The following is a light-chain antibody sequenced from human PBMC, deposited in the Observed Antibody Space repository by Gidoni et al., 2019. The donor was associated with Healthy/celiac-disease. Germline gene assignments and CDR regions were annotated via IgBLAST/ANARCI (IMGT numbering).Light chain of an antibody. V-gene: IGLV1-40*01. CDR2: GNS. Sequence: QSVLTQPPSVPGAPGQRVTIPCTGSSSNIRAGYDVHWYQQLPGTAPKLLIYGNSDRPSGVPDRFSGSKSGTSASLAITGLQAEDEADYYCQSYDSSLSGSVFGGGTKLTVL. CDR3: QSYDSSLSGSV. J-gene: IGLJ3*02. CDR1: SSNIRAGYD.